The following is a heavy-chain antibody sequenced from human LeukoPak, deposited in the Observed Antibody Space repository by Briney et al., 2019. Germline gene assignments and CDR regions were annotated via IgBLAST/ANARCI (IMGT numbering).Heavy chain of an antibody. J-gene: IGHJ4*02. CDR2: IDSSGTT. D-gene: IGHD1/OR15-1a*01. CDR1: GGSISTYH. Sequence: PSETLSLTCTVSGGSISTYHCNCFGQPPGKGLEMIGYIDSSGTTDSNPSLKSRVTISIDTSRNQLSLKLTSVTAADTAVYYCATNSGGTADYWGQGTLVTVSS. V-gene: IGHV4-59*01. CDR3: ATNSGGTADY.